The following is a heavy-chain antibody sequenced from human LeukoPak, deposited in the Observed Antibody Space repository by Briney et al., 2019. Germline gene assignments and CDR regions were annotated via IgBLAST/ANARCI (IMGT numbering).Heavy chain of an antibody. CDR2: INSDGRTA. Sequence: GGSLRLSCAASGFTFSSYWMHWVRQAPGKGLVWVPRINSDGRTASYADSVKGRFTISRDNAKNTLYLQMNSLRAEDTAVYYCARGDTMVEYYYGMDVWGQGTTATVSS. CDR3: ARGDTMVEYYYGMDV. CDR1: GFTFSSYW. V-gene: IGHV3-74*01. J-gene: IGHJ6*02. D-gene: IGHD3-10*01.